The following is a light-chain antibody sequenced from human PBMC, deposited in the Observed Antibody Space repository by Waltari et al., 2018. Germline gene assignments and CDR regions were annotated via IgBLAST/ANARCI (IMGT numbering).Light chain of an antibody. CDR3: QQYDISPLT. CDR1: QTIRTTY. CDR2: GTF. Sequence: EIVLTQSPGTLSLSPGAGATLPCRTSQTIRTTYLAWYQQKPGQAPTLLIYGTFTRATGIPDRFTGSGSGTDFSLTISSLEPEDFATYYCQQYDISPLTFGGGTKVEIK. J-gene: IGKJ4*01. V-gene: IGKV3-20*01.